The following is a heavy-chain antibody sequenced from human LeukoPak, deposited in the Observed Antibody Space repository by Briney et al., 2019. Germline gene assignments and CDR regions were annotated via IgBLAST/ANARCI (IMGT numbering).Heavy chain of an antibody. D-gene: IGHD1-26*01. V-gene: IGHV3-7*01. CDR2: IKGDESAR. CDR3: ARDVGGSLDY. J-gene: IGHJ4*02. Sequence: GGSLRLSCAASGFTFSNAWMSWVRQAPGKGLEWVANIKGDESARHQADSVKGRFTISRDNAQNSVYLQMSSLRGEDTAVYYCARDVGGSLDYWGQGTLVTVSS. CDR1: GFTFSNAW.